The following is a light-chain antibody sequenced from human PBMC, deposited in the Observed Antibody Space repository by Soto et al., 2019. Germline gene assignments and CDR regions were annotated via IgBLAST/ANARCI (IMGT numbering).Light chain of an antibody. J-gene: IGLJ2*01. Sequence: QSVLTQPPSVSGAPGQRVIISCTGSSSNIVAGYDVHWYQQLPGTAPKLLIYGDSNRPSGVPDRFSGSKSGTSASLAITGLQAEDEADYYCQSYDTTMSGSRVFGRGTKVTVL. CDR2: GDS. CDR1: SSNIVAGYD. V-gene: IGLV1-40*01. CDR3: QSYDTTMSGSRV.